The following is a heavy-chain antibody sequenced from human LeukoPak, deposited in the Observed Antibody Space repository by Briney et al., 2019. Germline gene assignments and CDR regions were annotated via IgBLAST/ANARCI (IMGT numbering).Heavy chain of an antibody. J-gene: IGHJ4*02. CDR2: IIPIFGTA. Sequence: SVKVSCKASGGTFSSYAISWVRQAPGQGLELMGGIIPIFGTANYAQKFQGRVTITADESTSTAYMELSSLRSEDTAVYYCASLPITIFGSYFDYWGQGTLVTVSS. V-gene: IGHV1-69*01. D-gene: IGHD3-3*01. CDR1: GGTFSSYA. CDR3: ASLPITIFGSYFDY.